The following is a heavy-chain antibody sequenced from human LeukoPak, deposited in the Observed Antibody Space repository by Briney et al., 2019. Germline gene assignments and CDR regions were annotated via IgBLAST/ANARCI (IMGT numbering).Heavy chain of an antibody. D-gene: IGHD5-24*01. CDR2: IYYSGST. Sequence: SETLSLTSTVSGGSISSYYWSWIRQPPGEGLEWIGYIYYSGSTNYNHSFKSRVTISVDTSKNQFSLKLSSVTAAGTAVYYCARNVEMATITPYFDYWGQGTLVTVSS. CDR1: GGSISSYY. CDR3: ARNVEMATITPYFDY. V-gene: IGHV4-59*01. J-gene: IGHJ4*02.